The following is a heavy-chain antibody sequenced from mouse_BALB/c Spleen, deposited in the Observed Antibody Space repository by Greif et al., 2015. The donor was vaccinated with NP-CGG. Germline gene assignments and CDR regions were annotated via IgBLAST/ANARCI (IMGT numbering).Heavy chain of an antibody. Sequence: SGAELVRPGASVTLSCKASGYTFTDYEMHWVKQTPVHGLEWIGAIDPETGGTAYNQKFKGKATLTADKSSSTAYMELRSLTSEDSAVYYCTRERGSAWFAYWGQGTLVTVSA. V-gene: IGHV1-15*01. CDR1: GYTFTDYE. CDR3: TRERGSAWFAY. J-gene: IGHJ3*01. CDR2: IDPETGGT.